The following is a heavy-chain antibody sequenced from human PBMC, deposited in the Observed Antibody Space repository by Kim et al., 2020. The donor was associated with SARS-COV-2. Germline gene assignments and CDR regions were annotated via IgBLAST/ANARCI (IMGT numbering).Heavy chain of an antibody. CDR1: GGSFSGYY. J-gene: IGHJ4*02. CDR3: ARGNRLARNFDY. Sequence: SETLSLTCAVYGGSFSGYYWSWIRQPPGKGLEWIGEINHSGSTNYNPSLKSRVTISVDTSKNQFSLKLSSVTAADTAVYYCARGNRLARNFDYWGQGTLV. V-gene: IGHV4-34*01. CDR2: INHSGST. D-gene: IGHD6-19*01.